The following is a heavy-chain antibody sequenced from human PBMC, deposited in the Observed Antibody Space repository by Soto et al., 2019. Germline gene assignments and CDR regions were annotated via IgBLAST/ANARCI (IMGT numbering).Heavy chain of an antibody. D-gene: IGHD3-10*01. V-gene: IGHV1-2*02. Sequence: ASVKVSCKASGYTFTGYYMHWVRQAPGQGLEWMGWINPNSGGTNYAQKFQGRVTMTRDTSISTAYMELSRLRSDDTAVYYGAGVGGFGELSIARYYYGMDVWGQGTTVTVSS. CDR3: AGVGGFGELSIARYYYGMDV. CDR1: GYTFTGYY. J-gene: IGHJ6*02. CDR2: INPNSGGT.